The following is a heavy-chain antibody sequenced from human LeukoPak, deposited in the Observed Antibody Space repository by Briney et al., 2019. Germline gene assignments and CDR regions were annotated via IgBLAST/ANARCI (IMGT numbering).Heavy chain of an antibody. CDR1: GGSFSGYY. J-gene: IGHJ5*02. D-gene: IGHD3-10*01. V-gene: IGHV4-34*01. CDR3: AAEVLLWFGELFNWFDP. Sequence: SETLSLTCAVYGGSFSGYYWSWIRQPPGKGLEWIGEINHSGSTNYNPSLKSRVTISVDTSKNQFSLKLSSVTAADTAVYYCAAEVLLWFGELFNWFDPWGQGTLVTVSS. CDR2: INHSGST.